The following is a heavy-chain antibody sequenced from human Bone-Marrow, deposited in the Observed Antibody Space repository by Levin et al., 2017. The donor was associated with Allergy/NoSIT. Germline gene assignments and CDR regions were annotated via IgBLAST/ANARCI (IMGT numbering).Heavy chain of an antibody. CDR1: GFTFSSSS. V-gene: IGHV3-21*01. CDR2: ISSSSSYI. J-gene: IGHJ4*02. D-gene: IGHD6-19*01. Sequence: LSLTCAASGFTFSSSSMNWVRQAPGKGLEWVSSISSSSSYIYYADSVKGRFTISRDNAKNSLYLQMNSLRAEDTAVYYCASEYSSGHIDYWGQGTLVTVSS. CDR3: ASEYSSGHIDY.